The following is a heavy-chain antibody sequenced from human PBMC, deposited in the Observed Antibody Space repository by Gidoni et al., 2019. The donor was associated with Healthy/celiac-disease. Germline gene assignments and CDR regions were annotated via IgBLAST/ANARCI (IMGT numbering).Heavy chain of an antibody. J-gene: IGHJ3*02. CDR3: ANGAYSSGWYTFDAFDI. CDR2: IWYDGSNK. D-gene: IGHD6-19*01. Sequence: QVQLVESGGGVVQPGRSLRLSCAASGFTFSSYGMHWVRQAPGKGLGWVAVIWYDGSNKYYADSVKGRFTISRDNSKNTLYLQMNSLRAEDTAVYYCANGAYSSGWYTFDAFDIWGQGTMVTVSS. V-gene: IGHV3-33*06. CDR1: GFTFSSYG.